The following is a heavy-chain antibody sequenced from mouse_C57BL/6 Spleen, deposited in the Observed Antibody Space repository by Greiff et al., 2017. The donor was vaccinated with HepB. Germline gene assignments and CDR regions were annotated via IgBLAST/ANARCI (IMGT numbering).Heavy chain of an antibody. Sequence: QVQLKQPGAELVMPGASVKLSCKASGYTFTSYWMHWVKQRPGQGLEWIGEIDPSDSYTNYNQKFKGKSTLTVDKSSSTAYMQLSSLTSEDSAVYYCARHYDYDEGIAYWGQGTLVTVSA. CDR3: ARHYDYDEGIAY. V-gene: IGHV1-69*01. J-gene: IGHJ3*01. CDR2: IDPSDSYT. CDR1: GYTFTSYW. D-gene: IGHD2-4*01.